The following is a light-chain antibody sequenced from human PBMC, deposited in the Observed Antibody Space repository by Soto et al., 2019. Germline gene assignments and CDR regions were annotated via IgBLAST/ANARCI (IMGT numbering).Light chain of an antibody. J-gene: IGKJ4*01. V-gene: IGKV3-20*01. Sequence: EIVLAQSPGTLSLSQGERATFSCRASQTVSRDYLAWYQQKSGQPPRLLIYGASNRAIGVPDRFSGSGSGTDFTLIINGLEPEDFAVYYCQQYGRSLTFGGGTKVEI. CDR2: GAS. CDR1: QTVSRDY. CDR3: QQYGRSLT.